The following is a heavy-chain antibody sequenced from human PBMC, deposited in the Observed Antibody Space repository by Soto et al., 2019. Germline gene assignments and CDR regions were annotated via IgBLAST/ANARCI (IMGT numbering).Heavy chain of an antibody. V-gene: IGHV2-5*01. CDR2: IYWNDDK. CDR3: AHRRGKLYYYGMDV. J-gene: IGHJ6*02. CDR1: GFSLSTSGVG. Sequence: SGPTLVNPTQTLTLTCTFSGFSLSTSGVGVGWIRQPPGKALEWLALIYWNDDKRYSPSLKSRLTITKDTSKNQVVLTMTNMDPVDTATYYCAHRRGKLYYYGMDVWGQGTTVTVPS.